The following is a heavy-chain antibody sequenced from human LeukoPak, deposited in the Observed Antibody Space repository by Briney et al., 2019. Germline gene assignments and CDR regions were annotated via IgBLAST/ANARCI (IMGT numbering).Heavy chain of an antibody. V-gene: IGHV3-23*01. CDR2: ISGSGGST. D-gene: IGHD6-13*01. CDR3: AKDFGSIAAAVYYFDY. J-gene: IGHJ4*02. CDR1: GFTFSSYA. Sequence: GGSLRLSCAASGFTFSSYAMSWVRQAPGKGLERVSAISGSGGSTYYADSVKGRFTISRDNSKNSLYLQMNSLRAEDTAVYYCAKDFGSIAAAVYYFDYWGQGTLVTVSS.